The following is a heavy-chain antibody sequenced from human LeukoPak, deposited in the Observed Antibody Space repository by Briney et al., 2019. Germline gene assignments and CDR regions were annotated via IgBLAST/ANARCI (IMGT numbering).Heavy chain of an antibody. J-gene: IGHJ4*02. CDR2: IYYSGSN. D-gene: IGHD6-19*01. V-gene: IGHV4-59*08. CDR3: ARAIAVAGTWVTDDY. Sequence: SETLSLTCTVSGGSISSYCWSWIRQPPGKGREWIGYIYYSGSNNYNPSLKSRVTISVDTSKNQFSLKLSSVTAADTAVYYCARAIAVAGTWVTDDYWGQGTLVTVSS. CDR1: GGSISSYC.